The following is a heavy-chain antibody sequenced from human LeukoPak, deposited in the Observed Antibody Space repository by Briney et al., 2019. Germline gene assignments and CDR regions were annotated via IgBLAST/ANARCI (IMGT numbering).Heavy chain of an antibody. CDR1: GYSIISGYS. CDR3: GRAYCSSTSCYTEGWFDP. CDR2: FHYSGST. Sequence: PSETLSLTCTVSGYSIISGYSWEWIRQPPGKGLEWIGSFHYSGSTYYNPSLMSRVTISGDTSKNQFSLRLSSVTAADTVVYYCGRAYCSSTSCYTEGWFDPWGQGTLVTVSS. V-gene: IGHV4-38-2*02. D-gene: IGHD2-2*02. J-gene: IGHJ5*02.